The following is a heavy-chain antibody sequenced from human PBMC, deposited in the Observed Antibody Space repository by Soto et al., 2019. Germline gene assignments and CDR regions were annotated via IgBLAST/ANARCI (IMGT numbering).Heavy chain of an antibody. Sequence: QVQLVQSGAEVKKPGASVKVSCKASGYTFTSYAMHWVRQAPGQRLEWMGWINAVNGNTKYSQKFQGRVTITRDTSAITAYMDLSSLRSEDTAVYYCARGHKQYYYGSGSYFGDTAGFDYWGQGTLVTVSS. CDR2: INAVNGNT. D-gene: IGHD3-10*01. J-gene: IGHJ4*02. V-gene: IGHV1-3*01. CDR1: GYTFTSYA. CDR3: ARGHKQYYYGSGSYFGDTAGFDY.